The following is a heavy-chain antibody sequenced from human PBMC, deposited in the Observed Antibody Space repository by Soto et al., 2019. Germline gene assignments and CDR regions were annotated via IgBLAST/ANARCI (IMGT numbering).Heavy chain of an antibody. Sequence: PSETLSLTCAVYGSVFSGHYWSWIRQSPGKGLEWIGEISHSGVTTYNPSLKSRVTMSVDKSKNQFSLRLSSVTTADTAVYYCARFLVKSRRGLRQDFNYGFDVWGQGTTVTVSS. CDR2: ISHSGVT. J-gene: IGHJ6*02. D-gene: IGHD3-10*01. CDR3: ARFLVKSRRGLRQDFNYGFDV. V-gene: IGHV4-34*01. CDR1: GSVFSGHY.